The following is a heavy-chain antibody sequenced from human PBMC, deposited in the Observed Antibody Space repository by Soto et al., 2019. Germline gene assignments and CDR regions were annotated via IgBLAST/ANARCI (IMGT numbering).Heavy chain of an antibody. CDR1: GGSISSGDYY. V-gene: IGHV4-30-4*01. CDR3: ARHGALDY. D-gene: IGHD3-16*01. J-gene: IGHJ4*01. Sequence: QVQLQESGPGLVKPSQTLSLTCTVSGGSISSGDYYWSWIRQPPGKGLEWIGYILYSGTTNYNPSLESRLTISVDTSKNQFSLKLTSVTAASTDVYYWARHGALDYWGRGTLVTVSS. CDR2: ILYSGTT.